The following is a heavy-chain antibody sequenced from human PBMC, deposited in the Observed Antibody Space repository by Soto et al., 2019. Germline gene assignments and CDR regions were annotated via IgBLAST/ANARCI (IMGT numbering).Heavy chain of an antibody. V-gene: IGHV3-49*04. D-gene: IGHD3-16*01. CDR2: IRRNAYGGTT. J-gene: IGHJ4*02. CDR1: GFTFGDYA. CDR3: TRASSLDFDV. Sequence: GGSLRLSCTTSGFTFGDYALSWVRQAPGKGLEWVGFIRRNAYGGTTDYAASVKGRFTISRDDSKSIAYLQMNSLRTEDTALYDCTRASSLDFDVWGQGTLVTVSS.